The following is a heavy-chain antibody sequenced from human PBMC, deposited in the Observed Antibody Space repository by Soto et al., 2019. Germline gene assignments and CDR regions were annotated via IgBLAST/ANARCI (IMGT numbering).Heavy chain of an antibody. V-gene: IGHV4-59*01. CDR3: ARDGRLMHRGFSYYNGMDV. D-gene: IGHD3-10*01. J-gene: IGHJ6*02. CDR2: IYYSGNIYYSGNT. CDR1: GGSISNYY. Sequence: QVQLQESGPGLVKPSETLSLTCTVSGGSISNYYWNWIRQPPGKGLEWVGYIYYSGNIYYSGNTNYNPSLKSRFTISVDTSKNHLSLRLTSVTAADTAVYFCARDGRLMHRGFSYYNGMDVWGRGTTVTVSS.